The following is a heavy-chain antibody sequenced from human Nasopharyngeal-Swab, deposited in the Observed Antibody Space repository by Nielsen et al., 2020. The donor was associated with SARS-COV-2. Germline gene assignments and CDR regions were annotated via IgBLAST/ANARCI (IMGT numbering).Heavy chain of an antibody. D-gene: IGHD2-15*01. V-gene: IGHV3-73*01. CDR2: IRSKGNTYAT. J-gene: IGHJ4*02. CDR1: GFTFSDSA. CDR3: TRCGGGCYSGRDY. Sequence: LKIFCAASGFTFSDSAIHWVRQASGKGLEWVGRIRSKGNTYATAYAASVKGRFIIFRDDPTNTAYLQMNSLKTEDTAMYYCTRCGGGCYSGRDYWGQGTLVTVSS.